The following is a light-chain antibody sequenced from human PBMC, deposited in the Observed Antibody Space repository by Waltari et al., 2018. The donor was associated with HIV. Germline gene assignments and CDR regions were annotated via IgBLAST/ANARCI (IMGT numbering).Light chain of an antibody. J-gene: IGLJ2*01. CDR2: DHN. CDR1: ISNIGKNY. V-gene: IGLV1-51*01. CDR3: GTWDSSLSAVV. Sequence: QSVLTQPPSVSAAPGQKVTISCSGTISNIGKNYVSWYQQLPGTAPKLLIYDHNKRPSGIPDLFSGAKSGTSATLGITGLQAGDEADYFCGTWDSSLSAVVFGGGTLLTVL.